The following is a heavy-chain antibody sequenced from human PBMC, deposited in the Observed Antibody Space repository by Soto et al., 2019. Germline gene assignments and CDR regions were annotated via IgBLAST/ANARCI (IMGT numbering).Heavy chain of an antibody. Sequence: QVQLVQSGAEVTKPGASVKVSCKASGYTFTSYDINWVRQATGQGLEWMGWMSPNSGATGYAQKFQGRVTMTRDTSTSTDYMELSNLRSEDTAIYYCARGVDARGDARGQGSTVTVSS. CDR1: GYTFTSYD. CDR3: ARGVDARGDA. CDR2: MSPNSGAT. D-gene: IGHD2-15*01. V-gene: IGHV1-8*01. J-gene: IGHJ6*02.